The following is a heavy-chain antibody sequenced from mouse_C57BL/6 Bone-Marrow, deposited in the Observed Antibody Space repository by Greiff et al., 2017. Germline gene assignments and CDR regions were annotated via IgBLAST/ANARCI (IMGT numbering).Heavy chain of an antibody. CDR3: ARKDYDYGFAY. Sequence: QVQLQQPGAELVRPGSSVKLSCKASGYTFTSYWMHWVKQRPIQGLEWIGNIDPSDSETHYNQKFKDKATLTVDTSSSTAYMQLSSLTSEDSAVYYCARKDYDYGFAYWGQGTLVTVSA. V-gene: IGHV1-52*01. CDR1: GYTFTSYW. D-gene: IGHD2-4*01. J-gene: IGHJ3*01. CDR2: IDPSDSET.